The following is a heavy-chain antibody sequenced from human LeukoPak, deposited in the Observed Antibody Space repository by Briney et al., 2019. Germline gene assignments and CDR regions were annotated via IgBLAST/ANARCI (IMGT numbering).Heavy chain of an antibody. Sequence: ASVKVSCKASGGTFSSYAISWVRQAPGQGLEWMGGIIPIFGTANYAQKFQGRVTITADESTSTAYMELSSLRSEDTAVYYCARVLTYSSGSYKRNLWAFDIWGQGTMVTVSS. CDR3: ARVLTYSSGSYKRNLWAFDI. J-gene: IGHJ3*02. CDR1: GGTFSSYA. CDR2: IIPIFGTA. D-gene: IGHD1-26*01. V-gene: IGHV1-69*13.